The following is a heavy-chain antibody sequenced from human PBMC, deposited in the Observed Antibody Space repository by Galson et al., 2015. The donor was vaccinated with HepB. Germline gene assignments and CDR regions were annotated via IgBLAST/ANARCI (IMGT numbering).Heavy chain of an antibody. D-gene: IGHD2-2*01. Sequence: SVKVSCKASGGTFSSYAISWVRQAPGQGLEWMGGIIPIFGTANYAQKFQGRVTITADKSTSTAYMELSSLRSEDTAVYYCASRRSSTSGTYYYYGMDVWGQGTAVTVSS. CDR2: IIPIFGTA. J-gene: IGHJ6*02. V-gene: IGHV1-69*06. CDR1: GGTFSSYA. CDR3: ASRRSSTSGTYYYYGMDV.